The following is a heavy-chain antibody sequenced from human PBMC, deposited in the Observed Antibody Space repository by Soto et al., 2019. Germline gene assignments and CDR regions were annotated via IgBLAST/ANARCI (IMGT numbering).Heavy chain of an antibody. CDR3: ARGPGGPDGPGDY. CDR1: GYTFTSYA. V-gene: IGHV1-3*01. D-gene: IGHD2-15*01. J-gene: IGHJ4*02. Sequence: QVQLVQSGAEVKKPGASVKVSCKASGYTFTSYAMHWVRQAPGQRLEWMGWINAGNGNTKYSQKFQGRVTINGDTAASTAYRERSSLRSEDTAVYYCARGPGGPDGPGDYWGQGNLVAVSS. CDR2: INAGNGNT.